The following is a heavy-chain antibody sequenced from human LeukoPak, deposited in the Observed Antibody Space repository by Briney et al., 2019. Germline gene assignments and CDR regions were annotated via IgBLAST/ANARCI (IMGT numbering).Heavy chain of an antibody. Sequence: GGSLRLSCAASGFTFDDYAMHWVRQAPGKGLEWVSLISWDGGSTYYADSVKGRFTISRDNSKNSLYLQMNSLRAEDTALYYCAKESKADDAFDIWGQGTMVTISS. CDR2: ISWDGGST. CDR3: AKESKADDAFDI. CDR1: GFTFDDYA. V-gene: IGHV3-43D*03. J-gene: IGHJ3*02.